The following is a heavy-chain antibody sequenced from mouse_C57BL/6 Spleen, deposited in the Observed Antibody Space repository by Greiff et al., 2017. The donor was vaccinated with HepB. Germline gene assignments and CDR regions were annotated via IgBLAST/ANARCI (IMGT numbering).Heavy chain of an antibody. V-gene: IGHV1-61*01. Sequence: LQPGAELVRPGSSVKLSCKASGYTFTSYWMDWVKQRPGQGLEWIGNIYPSDSETHYNQKFKDKATLTVDKSSSTAYMQLSSLTSEDSAVYYCARRGYGNYGGGTFAYWGQGTLVTVSA. CDR1: GYTFTSYW. J-gene: IGHJ3*01. D-gene: IGHD2-1*01. CDR3: ARRGYGNYGGGTFAY. CDR2: IYPSDSET.